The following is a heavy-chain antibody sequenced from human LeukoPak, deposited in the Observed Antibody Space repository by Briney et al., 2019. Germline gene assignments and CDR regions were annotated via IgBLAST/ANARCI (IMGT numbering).Heavy chain of an antibody. J-gene: IGHJ3*02. D-gene: IGHD5-12*01. V-gene: IGHV3-7*01. CDR3: ARDFEMATIIWAFDI. CDR1: GFTFSSYW. Sequence: GGSLRLSCAASGFTFSSYWMSWVRQAPGKGLEWVANIKQDGGEKYYVDSVKGRFTISRDNAKNSLYLQMNSLRAEDTAVYYCARDFEMATIIWAFDIWGQGTMVTVSS. CDR2: IKQDGGEK.